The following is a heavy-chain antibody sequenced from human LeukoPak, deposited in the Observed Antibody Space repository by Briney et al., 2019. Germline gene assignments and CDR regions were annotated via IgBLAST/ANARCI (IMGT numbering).Heavy chain of an antibody. Sequence: GGSLRLSCVASGFTFSSYTMNWVREAPGKGLEWVSYISSSSRSMYYADSVQGRFTISRDNAKNSLYLQMNSLRDEDTAVYYCARDRAQYYYDSNLDYWGQGTLVTVSS. D-gene: IGHD3-22*01. CDR1: GFTFSSYT. V-gene: IGHV3-48*02. J-gene: IGHJ4*02. CDR3: ARDRAQYYYDSNLDY. CDR2: ISSSSRSM.